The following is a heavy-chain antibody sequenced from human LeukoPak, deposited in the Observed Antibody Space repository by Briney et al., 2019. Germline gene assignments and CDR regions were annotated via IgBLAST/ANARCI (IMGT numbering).Heavy chain of an antibody. V-gene: IGHV3-23*01. CDR2: IYGAASAT. CDR1: GFTFSSYW. Sequence: GGSLRLSCAAFGFTFSSYWMSWVRQAPGKGLEWVSGIYGAASATYYADSVKGRFTISRDNSKNTLWLQMNSLRAEDTAVYYCAKSLHDSTTFWSEFRGFDVWGQGTMVTVSS. J-gene: IGHJ3*01. D-gene: IGHD2/OR15-2a*01. CDR3: AKSLHDSTTFWSEFRGFDV.